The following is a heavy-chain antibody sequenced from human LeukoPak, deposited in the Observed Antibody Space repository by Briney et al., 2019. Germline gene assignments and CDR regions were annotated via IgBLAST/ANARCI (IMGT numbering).Heavy chain of an antibody. CDR1: GGSFSGYY. J-gene: IGHJ6*03. Sequence: SETLSLTCAVYGGSFSGYYWSWIRQPPGKGLEWTGEINHSGSTNYNPSLKSRVTISVDTSKNQFSLKLSSVTAADTAVYYCARPAVAGRRHYYYYMDVWGKGTTVTVSS. D-gene: IGHD6-19*01. CDR2: INHSGST. V-gene: IGHV4-34*01. CDR3: ARPAVAGRRHYYYYMDV.